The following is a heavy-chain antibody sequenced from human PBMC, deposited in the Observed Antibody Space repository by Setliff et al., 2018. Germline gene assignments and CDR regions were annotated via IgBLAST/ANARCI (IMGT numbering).Heavy chain of an antibody. CDR2: IYTSGST. CDR1: GGSISSGSYY. CDR3: AQTKGLQDGWFDP. D-gene: IGHD2-15*01. J-gene: IGHJ5*02. V-gene: IGHV4-61*09. Sequence: PSETLSLTCSVSGGSISSGSYYWTWIRQPAGKGLEWIGHIYTSGSTNYNPSRRTRVSITVDTSKNHFSLRLSSVTAADTAVYYCAQTKGLQDGWFDPWGQGTLVTVSS.